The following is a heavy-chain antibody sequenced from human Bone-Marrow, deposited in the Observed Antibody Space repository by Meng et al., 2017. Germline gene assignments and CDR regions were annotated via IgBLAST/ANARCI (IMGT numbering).Heavy chain of an antibody. CDR3: ASGARAGRNYFDY. V-gene: IGHV4-59*01. J-gene: IGHJ4*02. Sequence: SETLSLTCTVTGGSTSSYYWSWIRQPPGKGLEWIGYIYYSGSTNYTPSLKSRVTTSVDTSTNQCTLKLSSVTAADSAVYYCASGARAGRNYFDYWGQGTLVTVSS. CDR1: GGSTSSYY. D-gene: IGHD4/OR15-4a*01. CDR2: IYYSGST.